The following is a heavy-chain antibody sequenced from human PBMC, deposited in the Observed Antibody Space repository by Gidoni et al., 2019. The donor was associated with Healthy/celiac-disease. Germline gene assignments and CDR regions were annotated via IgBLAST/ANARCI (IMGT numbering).Heavy chain of an antibody. V-gene: IGHV1-69*01. D-gene: IGHD3-10*01. CDR3: AVSLLWFGELKAHFDY. CDR2: IIPIYGTA. J-gene: IGHJ4*02. Sequence: QVQLVQSGAEVKKPGSSAKVPSKASGGTFSSHAISWVRQAPGQGLEWMGGIIPIYGTANYAQKFQGRVTITADESTSTAYMELSRLRSEDTAVYYCAVSLLWFGELKAHFDYWGQGTLVTVSS. CDR1: GGTFSSHA.